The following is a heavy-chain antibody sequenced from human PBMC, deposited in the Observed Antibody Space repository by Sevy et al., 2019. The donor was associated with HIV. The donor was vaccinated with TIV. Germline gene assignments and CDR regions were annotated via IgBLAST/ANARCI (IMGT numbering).Heavy chain of an antibody. V-gene: IGHV3-23*01. CDR2: ISGGGGGT. D-gene: IGHD6-13*01. CDR1: VFTFNNYA. CDR3: AKHYIHDIADGWYFDL. J-gene: IGHJ2*01. Sequence: GGSLRLSCAASVFTFNNYATSWVRQAPGKGLEGKGLEWVSTISGGGGGTYYADSVRGRFTISRDNSKNTLYLQVNSLRVEDTAVYYCAKHYIHDIADGWYFDLWGRGTLVTVSS.